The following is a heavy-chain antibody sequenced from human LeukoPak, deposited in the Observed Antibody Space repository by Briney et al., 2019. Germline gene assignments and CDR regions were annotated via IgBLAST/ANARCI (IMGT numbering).Heavy chain of an antibody. J-gene: IGHJ6*02. Sequence: ASVKVSCKASGYTFTSYAMHWVRQAPGQRLEWMGWINAGNGNTKYSQKFQGRVTITRDTSASTAYMELRSLRSDDTAVYYCARVPKSGELLYYYGMDVWGQGTTVTVSS. V-gene: IGHV1-3*01. CDR1: GYTFTSYA. CDR3: ARVPKSGELLYYYGMDV. D-gene: IGHD3-10*01. CDR2: INAGNGNT.